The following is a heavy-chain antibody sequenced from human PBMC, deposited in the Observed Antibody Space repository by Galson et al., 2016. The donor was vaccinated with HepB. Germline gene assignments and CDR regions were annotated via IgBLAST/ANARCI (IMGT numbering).Heavy chain of an antibody. V-gene: IGHV6-1*01. Sequence: CAISGDSVSSDSAAWNWNRQSPSRGLEWLGRTYYRSKWYNDYAVSVKSRITINPDTSKNQFSLQLNSVTPEDAAVYYCARESQQLYYFDYWAQGTLVTVSS. D-gene: IGHD6-13*01. CDR3: ARESQQLYYFDY. CDR2: TYYRSKWYN. J-gene: IGHJ4*02. CDR1: GDSVSSDSAA.